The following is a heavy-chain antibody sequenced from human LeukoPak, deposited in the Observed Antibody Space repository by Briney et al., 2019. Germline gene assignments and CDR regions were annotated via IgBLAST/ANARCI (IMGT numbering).Heavy chain of an antibody. CDR1: ALTFSSYA. J-gene: IGHJ6*04. V-gene: IGHV3-30*04. CDR3: ARAVRYCSSTSCPKGTYYYYYGMDV. D-gene: IGHD2-2*01. Sequence: GRSHTLSCPASALTFSSYATHWARQAPGNWLEWVAVISYDGSNKYYADSVKGRLTISRDNSKNTLYLQMNSLRAEDTAVYYCARAVRYCSSTSCPKGTYYYYYGMDVWGKGTTVTVSS. CDR2: ISYDGSNK.